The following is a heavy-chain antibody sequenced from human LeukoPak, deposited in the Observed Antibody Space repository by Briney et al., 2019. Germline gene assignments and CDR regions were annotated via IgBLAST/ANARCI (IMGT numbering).Heavy chain of an antibody. J-gene: IGHJ4*02. CDR1: GGSISSGGYY. V-gene: IGHV4-31*03. CDR3: ARGGDVEMATMEDKVFDY. Sequence: PSQTLSLTCTVSGGSISSGGYYWSWIRQHPGKGLEWIGYIYYSGSTYYNPSLKSRVTISVDTSKNQFSLKLSSVTAADTAVYYCARGGDVEMATMEDKVFDYWGQGTLVTVSS. CDR2: IYYSGST. D-gene: IGHD5-24*01.